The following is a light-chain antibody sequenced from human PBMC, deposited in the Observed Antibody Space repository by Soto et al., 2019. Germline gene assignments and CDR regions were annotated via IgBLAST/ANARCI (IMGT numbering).Light chain of an antibody. CDR1: ASVSSSY. CDR3: QQYSSSPRYT. V-gene: IGKV3-20*01. J-gene: IGKJ2*01. CDR2: GAS. Sequence: EIVLTQSPGTLSLSPGERATLSCRASASVSSSYLAWYHQKPGQAPRLPIYGASGRATGIPDRFSGSESGTHCPLTISRLWAEDFAVYYCQQYSSSPRYTFGQGTKLEI.